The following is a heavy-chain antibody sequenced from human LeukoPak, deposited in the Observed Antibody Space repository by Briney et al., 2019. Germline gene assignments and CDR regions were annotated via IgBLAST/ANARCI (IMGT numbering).Heavy chain of an antibody. CDR1: GGSFSGYY. CDR3: ARGPLVLRYFDWSNWFDP. D-gene: IGHD3-9*01. V-gene: IGHV4-34*01. J-gene: IGHJ5*02. CDR2: INHSGST. Sequence: SETLSLTCAVYGGSFSGYYWSWIRQPPGKGLEWIGEINHSGSTNYNPSLKSRVTISVVTSKNQFSLKLSSVTAADTAVYYCARGPLVLRYFDWSNWFDPWGQGTLVTVSS.